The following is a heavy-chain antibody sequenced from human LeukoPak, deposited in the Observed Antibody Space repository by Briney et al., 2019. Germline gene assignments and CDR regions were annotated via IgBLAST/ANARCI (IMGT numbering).Heavy chain of an antibody. V-gene: IGHV3-23*03. CDR3: AKGLTFGDERWEFDV. J-gene: IGHJ4*02. CDR1: GFNFGGFA. CDR2: VYAAGTPT. D-gene: IGHD3-16*01. Sequence: PGGSLRLSCTASGFNFGGFAMAWVRQAPGRGLDWVSGVYAAGTPTKYPDSVKGRFTVSRDNPKHTLYLQMNNLRVEDTAVYYCAKGLTFGDERWEFDVWGQGTLVTVSS.